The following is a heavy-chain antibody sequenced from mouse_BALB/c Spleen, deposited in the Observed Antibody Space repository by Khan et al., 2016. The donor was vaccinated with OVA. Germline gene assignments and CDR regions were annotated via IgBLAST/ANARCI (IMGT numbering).Heavy chain of an antibody. CDR1: DYSITSDYA. CDR2: INYSGST. Sequence: VQLKESGPGLVKPSQSLSLTCTVTDYSITSDYAWNWIRQFPGNKLEWMGSINYSGSTNYNPSLKSRISITRDTSKNQFFLQLNSVTTEDTATYYCARDGSRYNYAMDYWGQGTAVTVSS. D-gene: IGHD2-3*01. J-gene: IGHJ4*01. CDR3: ARDGSRYNYAMDY. V-gene: IGHV3-2*02.